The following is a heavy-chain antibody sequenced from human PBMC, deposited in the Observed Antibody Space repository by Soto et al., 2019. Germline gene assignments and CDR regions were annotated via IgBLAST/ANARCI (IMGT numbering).Heavy chain of an antibody. CDR1: GFTFGDYA. D-gene: IGHD2-15*01. J-gene: IGHJ6*02. V-gene: IGHV3-49*04. Sequence: GSLRLSCTASGFTFGDYAMSWVRQAPGKGLEWVGFIRSKAYGGTTEYAASVKGRFTISRDDSKSIAYLQMNSLKTEDTAVYYCTREGLISYYYYYGMDVWGQGTTVTVSS. CDR2: IRSKAYGGTT. CDR3: TREGLISYYYYYGMDV.